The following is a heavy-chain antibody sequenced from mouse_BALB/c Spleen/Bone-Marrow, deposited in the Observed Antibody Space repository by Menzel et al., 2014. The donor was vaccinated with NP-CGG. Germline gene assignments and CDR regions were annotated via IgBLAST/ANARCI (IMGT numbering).Heavy chain of an antibody. CDR1: GFTFSSYA. CDR3: AREEYDNLGAWFAY. Sequence: VQLKESGGGLVKPGGSLKLSCAASGFTFSSYAMSWVRQTPEKRLEWVATISSGGSYTYYPDSVKGRFTISRDNAKNTLYLQMSSLRSEDTAMYYCAREEYDNLGAWFAYWGQGTLVTVSA. CDR2: ISSGGSYT. J-gene: IGHJ3*01. D-gene: IGHD2-10*02. V-gene: IGHV5-9-3*01.